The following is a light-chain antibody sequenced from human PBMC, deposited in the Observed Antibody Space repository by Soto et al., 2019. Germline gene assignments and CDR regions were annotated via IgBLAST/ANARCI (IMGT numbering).Light chain of an antibody. J-gene: IGKJ1*01. CDR1: QSISNW. V-gene: IGKV1-5*01. Sequence: IQLAQSPSTLPASVGDRVTLTCRASQSISNWLAWYQQKPGTAPKLLIYHASILETAVPSRFSGNGSGTEFTLTISSLQPGDFATYYCQQYNSYSFGQGTKVDIK. CDR2: HAS. CDR3: QQYNSYS.